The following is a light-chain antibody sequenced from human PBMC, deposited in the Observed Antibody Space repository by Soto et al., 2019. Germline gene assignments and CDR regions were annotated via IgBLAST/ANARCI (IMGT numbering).Light chain of an antibody. CDR2: DAS. CDR1: QSVSLS. V-gene: IGKV3-11*01. J-gene: IGKJ1*01. Sequence: EIVLTQSPATLSLSPGGRATLSCRASQSVSLSLAWYQQKPGQAPRLLIYDASKRASGFPARFSGSGSGTDFTLTISSLEAEDMAVYYCQQYYDTPWTFGQGTKVDIK. CDR3: QQYYDTPWT.